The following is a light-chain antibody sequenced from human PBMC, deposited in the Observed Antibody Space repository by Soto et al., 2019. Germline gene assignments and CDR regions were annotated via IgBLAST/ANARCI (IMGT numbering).Light chain of an antibody. V-gene: IGLV1-51*01. J-gene: IGLJ1*01. CDR2: DND. CDR1: SPNIGKNF. Sequence: QSALTQPPSMSAAPGQKVTISCSGSSPNIGKNFVSWYQQVPGTAPKLLIYDNDKRPSGIPDRFSGSKSGASATLDITGLQTGDEADYYCGTWDSSLRGGVFGTGTKVNVL. CDR3: GTWDSSLRGGV.